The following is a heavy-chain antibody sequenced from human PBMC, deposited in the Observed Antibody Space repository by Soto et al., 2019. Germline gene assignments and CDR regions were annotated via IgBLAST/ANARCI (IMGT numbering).Heavy chain of an antibody. CDR2: IYDTGISGYTPST. J-gene: IGHJ6*02. CDR1: WLHHFFL. CDR3: ARGEDAFFYYGLDV. V-gene: IGHV4-59*01. Sequence: PSETRPPLHFLWWLHHFFLLELYPSSPGKGLEWIAYIYDTGISGYTPSTSYNPSLKSRVTMSVDTSKSQFSLKLTSVTAADTAVYYCARGEDAFFYYGLDVWGQGITVTVSS.